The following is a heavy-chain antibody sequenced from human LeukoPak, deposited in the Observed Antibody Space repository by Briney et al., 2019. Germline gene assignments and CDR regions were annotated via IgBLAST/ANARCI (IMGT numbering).Heavy chain of an antibody. V-gene: IGHV3-21*04. D-gene: IGHD3-3*01. CDR1: GFTFSSYS. CDR2: ISSSSYI. J-gene: IGHJ4*02. CDR3: TAIWSGYYTGTT. Sequence: GGSLRLSCAASGFTFSSYSMNWVRQAPGKGLEWVSSISSSSYIYYADSVKGRFTISRDNAKNSLYLQMNSLRAEDTAVYYCTAIWSGYYTGTTWGQGTLVTVSS.